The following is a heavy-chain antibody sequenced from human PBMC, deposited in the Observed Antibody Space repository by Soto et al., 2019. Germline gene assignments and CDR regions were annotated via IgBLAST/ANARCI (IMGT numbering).Heavy chain of an antibody. J-gene: IGHJ4*02. CDR1: GFTFSSYG. V-gene: IGHV3-30*18. CDR2: ISYDGSNK. Sequence: PGGFLRLSCAASGFTFSSYGMHWVRQAPGKGLEWVAVISYDGSNKYYADSVKGRFTISRDNSKNTLYLQVNSLRAEDTAVYYCANTYGSGSPFDYWGQGTLVTVSS. D-gene: IGHD3-10*01. CDR3: ANTYGSGSPFDY.